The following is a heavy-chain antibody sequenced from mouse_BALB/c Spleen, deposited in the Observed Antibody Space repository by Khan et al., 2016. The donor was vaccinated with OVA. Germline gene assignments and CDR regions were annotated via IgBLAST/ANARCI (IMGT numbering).Heavy chain of an antibody. CDR1: GYSITSDYA. V-gene: IGHV3-2*02. CDR2: ISYRGST. Sequence: VQLKQSGPGLVKPSQSLSLTCTVTGYSITSDYAWNWIRQFPGNKLEWMGYISYRGSTSYNPPLKSRISITRDTSKNQYFLQLNSVTTEDTATYYCARSIMANWGQGTTLTVSS. CDR3: ARSIMAN. J-gene: IGHJ2*01.